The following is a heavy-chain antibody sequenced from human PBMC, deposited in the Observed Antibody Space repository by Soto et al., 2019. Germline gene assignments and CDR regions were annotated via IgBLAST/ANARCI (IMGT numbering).Heavy chain of an antibody. CDR3: ARERLRGGFDY. CDR2: IIPILALA. J-gene: IGHJ4*02. Sequence: QVQLVQSGAEVKKPGSSVKVSCKASGGTFSSYTISWVRQAPGQGLEWMGRIIPILALANYAQKFQGRVTITAEKSMSTADMELSSLRSEDTAVYYCARERLRGGFDYWGQGTLVTVSS. V-gene: IGHV1-69*08. D-gene: IGHD3-10*01. CDR1: GGTFSSYT.